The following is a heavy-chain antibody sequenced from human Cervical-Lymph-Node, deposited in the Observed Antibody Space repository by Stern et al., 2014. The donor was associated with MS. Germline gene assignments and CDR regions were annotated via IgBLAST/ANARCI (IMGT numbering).Heavy chain of an antibody. CDR1: GFTFSSYS. Sequence: VQLVESGGGLVKPGGSLRLSCAASGFTFSSYSMNWVRQAQGKGLEWVASISSGGSYIYYADSLKGRFTISRDNAKNSLYLQMNSLRAEDTAVYYCARGRGGNYRYYFDYWGQGTLVTVSS. CDR3: ARGRGGNYRYYFDY. J-gene: IGHJ4*02. CDR2: ISSGGSYI. V-gene: IGHV3-21*01. D-gene: IGHD4-23*01.